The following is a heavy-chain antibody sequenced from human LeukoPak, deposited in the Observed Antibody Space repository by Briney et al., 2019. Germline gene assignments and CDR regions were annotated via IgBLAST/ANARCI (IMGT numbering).Heavy chain of an antibody. CDR2: IYTSGST. J-gene: IGHJ2*01. V-gene: IGHV4-61*02. D-gene: IGHD7-27*01. CDR1: GGSISSSSYY. Sequence: SETLSLTCTVSGGSISSSSYYWSWIRQPAGKGLEWIGRIYTSGSTNYNPSLKSRVTMSVDTSKNQFSLKLSSVTAADTAVYYCARAIWDYWYFDLWGRGTLVTVSS. CDR3: ARAIWDYWYFDL.